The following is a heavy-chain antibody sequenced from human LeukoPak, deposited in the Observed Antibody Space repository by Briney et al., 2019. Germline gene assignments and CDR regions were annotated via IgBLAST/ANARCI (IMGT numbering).Heavy chain of an antibody. J-gene: IGHJ4*02. D-gene: IGHD6-19*01. CDR1: GGTFSSYT. Sequence: SVKVSCKASGGTFSSYTISWVRQAPGQGLEWMGRIIPILGIANYAQKFQGRVTITADESTSTAYMELSSLRSEDTAVYYCARGIDSSGVDYWGQGTLVTVSS. CDR3: ARGIDSSGVDY. CDR2: IIPILGIA. V-gene: IGHV1-69*02.